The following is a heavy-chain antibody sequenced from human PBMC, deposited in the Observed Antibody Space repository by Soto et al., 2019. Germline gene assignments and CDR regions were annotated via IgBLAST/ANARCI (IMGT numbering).Heavy chain of an antibody. CDR3: AVYDILTCPFDY. CDR2: INSDGSST. J-gene: IGHJ4*02. V-gene: IGHV3-74*01. Sequence: EVQLVESGGGLVQPGGSLRLSCAASGFTFSSYWMHWVRQAPGKGLVWVSRINSDGSSTSYADSVKGRFTISRDNAKNTLYLQMNSLRAEDTAVYYCAVYDILTCPFDYWGQGTLVTVSS. D-gene: IGHD3-9*01. CDR1: GFTFSSYW.